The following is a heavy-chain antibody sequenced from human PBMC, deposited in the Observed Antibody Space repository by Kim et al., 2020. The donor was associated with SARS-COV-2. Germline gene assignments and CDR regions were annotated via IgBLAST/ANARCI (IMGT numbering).Heavy chain of an antibody. Sequence: GGSLRLSCAASGFTFSSYDMHWVRQATGKGLEWVSAIGTAGDTYYPGSVKGRFTISRENAKNSLYLQMNSLRAGDTAVYYCARVKRGGIMVRGVTGYDYYYYGMDVWGQGTTVTVSS. CDR2: IGTAGDT. J-gene: IGHJ6*02. CDR1: GFTFSSYD. D-gene: IGHD3-10*01. V-gene: IGHV3-13*01. CDR3: ARVKRGGIMVRGVTGYDYYYYGMDV.